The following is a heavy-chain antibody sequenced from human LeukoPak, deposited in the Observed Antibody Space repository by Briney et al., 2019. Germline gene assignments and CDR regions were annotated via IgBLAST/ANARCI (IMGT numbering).Heavy chain of an antibody. Sequence: GASVKVSCKASGGTFSSYAISWVRQAPGQGLEWMGGIIPIFGTANYAQKFQGRVTITADESTSTAYMELSSLRSEDTAVYYCARYSYGYVSRTYYFDCWGQGTLVTVSS. CDR2: IIPIFGTA. J-gene: IGHJ4*02. CDR1: GGTFSSYA. CDR3: ARYSYGYVSRTYYFDC. V-gene: IGHV1-69*13. D-gene: IGHD5-18*01.